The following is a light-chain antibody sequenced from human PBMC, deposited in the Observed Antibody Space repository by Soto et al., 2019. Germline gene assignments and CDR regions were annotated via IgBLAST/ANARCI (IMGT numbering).Light chain of an antibody. Sequence: DIQMTQSPSTLSASVGDRVTITCRASQSVSGWLAWYQQRPGKAPRLLIYDGATLGSGVPSRFSGSGSGTEFTLTISSLRPDDFATYYCQQFNSYPRTFGQGTKVDIK. CDR2: DGA. CDR1: QSVSGW. CDR3: QQFNSYPRT. V-gene: IGKV1-5*01. J-gene: IGKJ1*01.